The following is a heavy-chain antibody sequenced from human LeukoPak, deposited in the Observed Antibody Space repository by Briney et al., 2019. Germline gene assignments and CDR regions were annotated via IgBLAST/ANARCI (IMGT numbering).Heavy chain of an antibody. CDR1: GGSISSYY. CDR3: ARVVAAAGLSYYYYYGMDV. V-gene: IGHV4-59*01. Sequence: SETLSLTCTVSGGSISSYYWSWIRQPPGKGLEWIGYIYYSGSTNYNPSLKSRVTISVDTSKNQFSLKLSSVTAADTAVYYCARVVAAAGLSYYYYYGMDVWGQGTTVTVSS. CDR2: IYYSGST. D-gene: IGHD6-13*01. J-gene: IGHJ6*02.